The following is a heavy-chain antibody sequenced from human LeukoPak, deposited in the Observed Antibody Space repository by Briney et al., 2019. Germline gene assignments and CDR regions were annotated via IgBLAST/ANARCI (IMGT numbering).Heavy chain of an antibody. CDR2: VYQSGTT. Sequence: SETLSLTGTVSGFSISSGHYWGWVRQPPGAGLEWIGSVYQSGTTYYNPSLKSRVTTSVDMSKNQFSLRLRPVTAADTAVYYCARIFIRTDSSYFDCWGQGTLVTVSS. CDR3: ARIFIRTDSSYFDC. V-gene: IGHV4-38-2*02. J-gene: IGHJ4*02. D-gene: IGHD3-10*01. CDR1: GFSISSGHY.